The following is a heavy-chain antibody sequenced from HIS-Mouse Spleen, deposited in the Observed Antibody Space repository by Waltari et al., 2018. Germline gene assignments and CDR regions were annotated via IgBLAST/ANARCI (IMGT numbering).Heavy chain of an antibody. V-gene: IGHV3-30*18. Sequence: SCAASGFTFSSYGMHLVRQAPGKGLEWVAVISDDGSNKYYADSVKGRFTISRDNSKNTLYLQMNSLRAEDTAVYYCAKGCSSGWYPLFDYWGQGTLVTVSS. CDR3: AKGCSSGWYPLFDY. CDR1: GFTFSSYG. J-gene: IGHJ4*02. CDR2: ISDDGSNK. D-gene: IGHD6-19*01.